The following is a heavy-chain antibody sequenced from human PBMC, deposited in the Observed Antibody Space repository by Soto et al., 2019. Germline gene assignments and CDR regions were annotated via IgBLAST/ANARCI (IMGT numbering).Heavy chain of an antibody. CDR1: GFTFSSYS. Sequence: XECLRLSCAASGFTFSSYSMSWVRQAPGKGLEWVSAISGSGGNKYYADSVKGRFTISRDNSKNTLYLQMNGLRAEDTAVYYCAKETRGYSYGYYYFDYWGQGTLVTVSS. J-gene: IGHJ4*02. CDR2: ISGSGGNK. D-gene: IGHD5-18*01. CDR3: AKETRGYSYGYYYFDY. V-gene: IGHV3-23*01.